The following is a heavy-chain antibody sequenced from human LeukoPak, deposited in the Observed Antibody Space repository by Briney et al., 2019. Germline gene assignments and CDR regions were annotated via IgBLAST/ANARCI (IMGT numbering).Heavy chain of an antibody. Sequence: SETLSLTCTVSGGSISSYCWSWIRQPPGKGLEWIGYIYYSGSTTYNPSLKSRVTISVDTSKNQFSLKLSSVTAADTAVYYCARVGYYGSGSYYNVQYYFDYWGQGTLVTVSS. CDR3: ARVGYYGSGSYYNVQYYFDY. CDR2: IYYSGST. D-gene: IGHD3-10*01. J-gene: IGHJ4*02. CDR1: GGSISSYC. V-gene: IGHV4-59*01.